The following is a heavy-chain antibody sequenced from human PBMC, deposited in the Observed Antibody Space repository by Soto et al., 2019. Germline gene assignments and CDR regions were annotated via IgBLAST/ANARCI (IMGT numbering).Heavy chain of an antibody. J-gene: IGHJ3*02. V-gene: IGHV3-7*03. CDR1: GFTFSSYW. CDR3: ARGRGYYGDGRFDAFDI. D-gene: IGHD4-17*01. CDR2: IKQDGSEK. Sequence: EVQLVESGGGLVQPGGSLRLSCAASGFTFSSYWMSWVRQAPGKGLEWVANIKQDGSEKYYVDSVKGRFTISRDNAKNSLYLQMNSLRAEDTAVYYCARGRGYYGDGRFDAFDIWGQGTMVTVSS.